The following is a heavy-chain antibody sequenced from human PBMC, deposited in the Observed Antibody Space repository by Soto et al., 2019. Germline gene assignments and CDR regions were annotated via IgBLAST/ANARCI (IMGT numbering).Heavy chain of an antibody. J-gene: IGHJ6*02. V-gene: IGHV1-3*01. CDR1: GYTFTSYA. Sequence: ASVKVSCKASGYTFTSYAMHWVRQAPGQRLEWMGWINAGNGNTKYSQKFQGRVTITRDTSASTAYMELSSLRSEDTAVYYCASRSPWLLGNPTYGMDVWGQGTTVTVSS. CDR2: INAGNGNT. CDR3: ASRSPWLLGNPTYGMDV. D-gene: IGHD1-1*01.